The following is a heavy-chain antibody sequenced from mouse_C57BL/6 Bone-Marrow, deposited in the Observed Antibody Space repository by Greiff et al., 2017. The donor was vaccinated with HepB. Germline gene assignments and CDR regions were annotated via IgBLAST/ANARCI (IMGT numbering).Heavy chain of an antibody. D-gene: IGHD2-5*01. V-gene: IGHV1-22*01. J-gene: IGHJ3*01. CDR2: INPNNGGT. Sequence: VQLKESGPELVKPGASVKMSCKASGYTFTDYNMHWVKQSHGKSLEWIGYINPNNGGTSYNQKFKGKATLTVNKSSSTAYMELRSLTSEDSAVYYCARNSNYLFAYWGQGTLVTVSA. CDR3: ARNSNYLFAY. CDR1: GYTFTDYN.